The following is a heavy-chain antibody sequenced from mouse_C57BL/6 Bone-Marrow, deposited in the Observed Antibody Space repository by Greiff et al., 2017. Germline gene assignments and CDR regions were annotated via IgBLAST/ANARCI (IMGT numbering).Heavy chain of an antibody. Sequence: VKVEESGPGLVAPSQSLSITCTVSGFSLTSYGVHWVRQPPGKGLEWLVVIWSDGSTTYNSALKSRLSISKDNSKSQVFLKMNSLQTDDTAMYYCARQAGSSYPRYYAMDYWGQGTSVTGSS. CDR3: ARQAGSSYPRYYAMDY. CDR1: GFSLTSYG. CDR2: IWSDGST. J-gene: IGHJ4*01. D-gene: IGHD1-1*01. V-gene: IGHV2-6-1*01.